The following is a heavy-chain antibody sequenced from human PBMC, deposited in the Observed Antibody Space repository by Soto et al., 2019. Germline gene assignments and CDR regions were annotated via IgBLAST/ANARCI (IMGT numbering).Heavy chain of an antibody. CDR3: ARVEAEAGLYNYHGLDV. V-gene: IGHV1-2*04. Sequence: ASVKVSCKASGYTFTGYYMHWVRQAPGQGLEWMGWINPNSGGTNYAQKFQGWVTMTRDTSISTAYMELSRLRSDDTAVYYCARVEAEAGLYNYHGLDVWGQGTAVTVSS. D-gene: IGHD6-19*01. CDR2: INPNSGGT. CDR1: GYTFTGYY. J-gene: IGHJ6*02.